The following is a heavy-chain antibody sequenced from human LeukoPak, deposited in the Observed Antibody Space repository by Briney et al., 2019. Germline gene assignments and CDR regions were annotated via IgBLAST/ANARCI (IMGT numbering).Heavy chain of an antibody. V-gene: IGHV1-46*01. CDR3: ASPVPEGYSSGWYYYYGMDV. D-gene: IGHD6-19*01. J-gene: IGHJ6*02. CDR2: INPSGGST. CDR1: GYTFTSYY. Sequence: ASVKVSCKASGYTFTSYYMHWVRQAPGQGLEWMGIINPSGGSTSYAQKFQGRVTMTTDTSTSTVYMELSSLRSEDTAVYYCASPVPEGYSSGWYYYYGMDVWGQGTTVTVSS.